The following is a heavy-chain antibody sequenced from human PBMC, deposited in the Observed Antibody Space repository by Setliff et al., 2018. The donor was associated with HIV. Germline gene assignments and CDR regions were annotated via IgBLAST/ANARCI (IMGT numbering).Heavy chain of an antibody. CDR2: IKQDGSEK. CDR1: GFTFSSYW. D-gene: IGHD3-22*01. CDR3: ARRPTASLWLPHPNFDY. Sequence: PGGSLRLSCAASGFTFSSYWMSWVRQAPGKGLEWVANIKQDGSEKYYVDSVKGRFTISRDNAKNSLYLQMNSLRAEDTAVYYCARRPTASLWLPHPNFDYWGQGTLVTVSS. J-gene: IGHJ4*02. V-gene: IGHV3-7*01.